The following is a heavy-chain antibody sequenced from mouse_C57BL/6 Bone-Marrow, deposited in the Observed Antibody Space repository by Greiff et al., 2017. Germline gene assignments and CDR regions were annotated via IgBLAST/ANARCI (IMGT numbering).Heavy chain of an antibody. Sequence: VQLVESGAELARPGASVKLSCKASGYTFTSYGISWVKQRTGQGLEWIGEIYPRSGNTYYNEKFKGKATLTADKSSSTAYMELRSLTSEDSAVYFGARDHYYGSSLYCFDYWGQGTTLTVSS. V-gene: IGHV1-81*01. CDR3: ARDHYYGSSLYCFDY. J-gene: IGHJ2*01. CDR1: GYTFTSYG. CDR2: IYPRSGNT. D-gene: IGHD1-1*01.